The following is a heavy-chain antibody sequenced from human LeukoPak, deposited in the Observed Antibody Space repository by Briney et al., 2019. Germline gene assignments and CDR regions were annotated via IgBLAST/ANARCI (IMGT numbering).Heavy chain of an antibody. V-gene: IGHV3-13*05. D-gene: IGHD3-10*01. CDR2: IGTAGDP. CDR3: ARGSTMLRGVNWYFDL. CDR1: GFTFSSYD. J-gene: IGHJ2*01. Sequence: GGSLRLSCAASGFTFSSYDMHWVRQATGKGLEWVSAIGTAGDPYYPGSVKGRFTISRENAKNSLYLQMNSLRAGDTAVYCCARGSTMLRGVNWYFDLWGRGTLVTVSS.